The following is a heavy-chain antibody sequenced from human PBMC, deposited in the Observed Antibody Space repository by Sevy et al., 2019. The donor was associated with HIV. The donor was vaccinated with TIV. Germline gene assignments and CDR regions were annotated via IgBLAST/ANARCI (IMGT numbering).Heavy chain of an antibody. CDR1: GGTFSSYA. V-gene: IGHV1-69*13. Sequence: ASVKVSCKASGGTFSSYAISWVRQAPGQGLEWRGGIIPIFGTANYAQKFQGRVTITADESTSTAYMELSSLRSEDTAVYYCARDIAARVDPWGQGTLVTVSS. CDR2: IIPIFGTA. J-gene: IGHJ5*02. D-gene: IGHD6-6*01. CDR3: ARDIAARVDP.